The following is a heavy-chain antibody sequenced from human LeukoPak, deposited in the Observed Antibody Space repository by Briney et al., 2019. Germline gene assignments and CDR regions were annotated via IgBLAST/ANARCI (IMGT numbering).Heavy chain of an antibody. CDR3: AGVLRFLEWSTNFDY. CDR2: INPNSGGT. CDR1: GYTFTGYY. D-gene: IGHD3-3*01. Sequence: ASVKVSCKASGYTFTGYYMHWVRQAPGQGLEWMGRINPNSGGTNYAQKFQGRVTMTRVTSISTAYMELSRLRSDDTAVYYCAGVLRFLEWSTNFDYWGQGTRVSVSS. J-gene: IGHJ4*02. V-gene: IGHV1-2*06.